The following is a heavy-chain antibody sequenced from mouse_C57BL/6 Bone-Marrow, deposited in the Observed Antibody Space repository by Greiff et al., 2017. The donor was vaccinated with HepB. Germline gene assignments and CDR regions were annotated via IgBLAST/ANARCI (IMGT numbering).Heavy chain of an antibody. CDR1: GYTFTTYP. J-gene: IGHJ4*01. CDR2: FHPYNDDT. D-gene: IGHD2-5*01. Sequence: VQLQQSGAELVKPGASVKMSCKASGYTFTTYPIEWMKQNHGKSLEWIGNFHPYNDDTKYNEKFKGKATLTVEKSSSTVYLELSRLTSHDSAVYYCARGDSNHYYAMDYWGQGTSVTVSS. V-gene: IGHV1-47*01. CDR3: ARGDSNHYYAMDY.